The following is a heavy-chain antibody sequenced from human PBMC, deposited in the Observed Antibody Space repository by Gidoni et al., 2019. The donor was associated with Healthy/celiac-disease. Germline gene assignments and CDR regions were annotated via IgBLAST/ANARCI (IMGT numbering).Heavy chain of an antibody. Sequence: QVQLVQSGAEVKKPGSSVKVSCKASGGTFSSYAIRWVRQAPGQGLEWMGGIIPIFGTANYAQKFQGRVTITADKSTSTAYMELSSLRSEDTAVYYCARSGGYCSSTSCYLGWFDPWGQGTLVTVSS. J-gene: IGHJ5*02. CDR1: GGTFSSYA. CDR2: IIPIFGTA. CDR3: ARSGGYCSSTSCYLGWFDP. D-gene: IGHD2-2*01. V-gene: IGHV1-69*06.